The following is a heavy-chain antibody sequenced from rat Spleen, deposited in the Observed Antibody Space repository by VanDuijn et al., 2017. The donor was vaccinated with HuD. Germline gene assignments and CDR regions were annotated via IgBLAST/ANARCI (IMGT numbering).Heavy chain of an antibody. V-gene: IGHV5-7*01. Sequence: EVQVVESGGGLVQPGRSLKLSCGASGFTFSSFAMAWVRQAPKKGLEWVATISSGGSSTYYRDSVKGRFTISRDNAKSTLYLQMDSLRSEDTATYYCVKGSPFNYWGQGVMVTVSS. D-gene: IGHD5-1*01. CDR2: ISSGGSST. J-gene: IGHJ2*01. CDR1: GFTFSSFA. CDR3: VKGSPFNY.